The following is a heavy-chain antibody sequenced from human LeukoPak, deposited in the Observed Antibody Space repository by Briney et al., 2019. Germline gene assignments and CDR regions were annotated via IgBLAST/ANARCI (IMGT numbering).Heavy chain of an antibody. CDR3: ARGQAQQWLVSPWNYYYMDV. Sequence: PGGSLRLSCAASGFTFSSYAMSWVRQAPGKGLEWVSAISGIGGSTYYADSVKGRFTISRDNAKNTLYLQMNSLRAEDTAVYYCARGQAQQWLVSPWNYYYMDVWGKGTTVTISS. CDR2: ISGIGGST. D-gene: IGHD6-19*01. J-gene: IGHJ6*03. CDR1: GFTFSSYA. V-gene: IGHV3-23*01.